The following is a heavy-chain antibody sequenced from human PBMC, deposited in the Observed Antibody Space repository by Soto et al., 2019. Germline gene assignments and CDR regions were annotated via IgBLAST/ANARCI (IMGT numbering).Heavy chain of an antibody. D-gene: IGHD6-6*01. V-gene: IGHV4-39*01. Sequence: TLSLTCTVSGGSIRSSSYYWGWIRQPPGKGLEWIGSIYYRGTAYYNPSLQSRVSMSVDTSKNQFSLKMNSLISADTAVYFCARRRALAARPDWFDPWGQGILVTVSS. CDR1: GGSIRSSSYY. J-gene: IGHJ5*02. CDR3: ARRRALAARPDWFDP. CDR2: IYYRGTA.